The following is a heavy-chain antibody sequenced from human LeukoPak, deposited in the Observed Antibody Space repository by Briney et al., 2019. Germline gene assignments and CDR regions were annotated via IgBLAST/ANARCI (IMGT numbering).Heavy chain of an antibody. CDR2: ISGSGGST. Sequence: GGSLRLSCAASGFTFSSYAMSWVRQAPGKGLEWVSAISGSGGSTYYADSVKGRFTISRDNSKNTLYLQMNSLRAEDTAVYYCARGQEGHFYYGMDVWGQGTTVTVSS. CDR1: GFTFSSYA. J-gene: IGHJ6*02. V-gene: IGHV3-23*01. CDR3: ARGQEGHFYYGMDV.